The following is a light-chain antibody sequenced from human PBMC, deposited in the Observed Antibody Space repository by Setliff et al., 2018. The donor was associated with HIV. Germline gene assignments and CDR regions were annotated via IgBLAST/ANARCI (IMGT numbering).Light chain of an antibody. Sequence: QSALTQPASVSGSPGQSITISYTGTSSDVGSYNLVSWYQQHPGKAPKLMIYEVSKRPSGVSNRFSGSKSGNTASLTISGLQAEAEADYYCCSYAGSSTPYVFGTGTKVTVL. CDR3: CSYAGSSTPYV. CDR2: EVS. V-gene: IGLV2-23*02. CDR1: SSDVGSYNL. J-gene: IGLJ1*01.